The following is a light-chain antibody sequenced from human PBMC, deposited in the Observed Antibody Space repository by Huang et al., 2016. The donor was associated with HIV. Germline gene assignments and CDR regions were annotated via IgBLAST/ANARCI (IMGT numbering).Light chain of an antibody. Sequence: DIQMTQSPSSLSASVGDRVTVTCRASKGIINYLALFQQKQGKAPKALIYSASTLQTGVHSRVSGSGSGTDFTLTSSGLQPDDSATYYCHQYYSFPYTFGQGTKLDIK. CDR3: HQYYSFPYT. CDR1: KGIINY. CDR2: SAS. V-gene: IGKV1-16*01. J-gene: IGKJ2*01.